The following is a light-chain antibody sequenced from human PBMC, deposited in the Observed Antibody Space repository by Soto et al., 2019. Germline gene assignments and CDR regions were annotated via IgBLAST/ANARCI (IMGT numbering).Light chain of an antibody. J-gene: IGLJ3*02. Sequence: QSVLTQPPSASWTPGQRVTISCSGSSSNIGNNAVNWYQQFPGTAPKLLIYDNIQRPSGVPDRFSGSKSGTSASLAISGLQSEDEADYYCAAWGDNLNGWVFGGGTKVTVL. CDR2: DNI. V-gene: IGLV1-44*01. CDR1: SSNIGNNA. CDR3: AAWGDNLNGWV.